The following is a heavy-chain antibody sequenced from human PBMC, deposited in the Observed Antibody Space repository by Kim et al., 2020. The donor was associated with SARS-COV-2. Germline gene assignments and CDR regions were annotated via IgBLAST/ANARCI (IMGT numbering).Heavy chain of an antibody. Sequence: SETLSLTCTVSGGSISSADYYWSWIRQPPGKGLEWIGYIYYSGSTYYNPSLKSLKSRVSISIDTSKNQFSLKLTSVTAADTAVYFCVRDRTGSGPWDYWGQGTLVTVSS. V-gene: IGHV4-30-4*01. CDR2: IYYSGST. J-gene: IGHJ4*02. D-gene: IGHD3-10*01. CDR3: VRDRTGSGPWDY. CDR1: GGSISSADYY.